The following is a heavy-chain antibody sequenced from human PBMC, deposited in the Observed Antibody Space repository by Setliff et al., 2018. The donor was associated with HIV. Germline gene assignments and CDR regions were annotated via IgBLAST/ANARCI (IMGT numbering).Heavy chain of an antibody. CDR1: GASISSGGYY. CDR3: AKMVHGFGESKYYFDS. CDR2: IYYSGNS. J-gene: IGHJ5*01. Sequence: SETLSLTCTASGASISSGGYYGSWVRQQPGKGLEWIGYIYYSGNSFYNPSLKSRTMLSVDTSMKQFSLWLNSVTAADTAMYFCAKMVHGFGESKYYFDSWGRGIMGTVPQ. V-gene: IGHV4-31*03. D-gene: IGHD3-10*01.